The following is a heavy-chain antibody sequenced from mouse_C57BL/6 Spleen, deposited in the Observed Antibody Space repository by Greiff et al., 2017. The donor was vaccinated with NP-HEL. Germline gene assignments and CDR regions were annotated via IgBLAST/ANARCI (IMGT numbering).Heavy chain of an antibody. CDR1: GYTFTDYY. J-gene: IGHJ1*03. Sequence: VQLQQSGPELVKPGASVKISCKASGYTFTDYYINWVKQRPGQGLEWIGWIFPGSGSTYYNEKFKGKATLTVDKSSSTAYMLLSSLTSEDSAVYFCARPSTMITTGYFDVWGTGTTVTVSS. CDR2: IFPGSGST. V-gene: IGHV1-75*01. CDR3: ARPSTMITTGYFDV. D-gene: IGHD2-4*01.